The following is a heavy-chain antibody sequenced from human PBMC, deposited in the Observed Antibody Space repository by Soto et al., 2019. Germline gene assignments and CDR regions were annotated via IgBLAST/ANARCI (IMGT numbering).Heavy chain of an antibody. CDR3: ARTQRYCSGGSCLAWAYYFDY. CDR2: IYYSGST. J-gene: IGHJ4*02. Sequence: SETVSLTCTVSGGSISSYYWSWIRQPPGKGLEWIGYIYYSGSTNYNPSLKSRVTISVDTSKNQFSLKLSSVTAADTAVYYCARTQRYCSGGSCLAWAYYFDYWGQGTLVTVSS. V-gene: IGHV4-59*01. CDR1: GGSISSYY. D-gene: IGHD2-15*01.